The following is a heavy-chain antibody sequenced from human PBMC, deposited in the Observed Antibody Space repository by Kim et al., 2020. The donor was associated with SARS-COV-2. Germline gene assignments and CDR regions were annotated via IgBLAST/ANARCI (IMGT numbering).Heavy chain of an antibody. Sequence: SVKVSCKASGGTFSSYAISWVRQAPGQGLEWMGRIIPILGIANYAQKFQGRVTITADKSTSTAYMELSSLRSEDTAVYYCASSSTSLPGWFDPWGQGTL. CDR2: IIPILGIA. D-gene: IGHD2-2*01. CDR1: GGTFSSYA. V-gene: IGHV1-69*04. CDR3: ASSSTSLPGWFDP. J-gene: IGHJ5*02.